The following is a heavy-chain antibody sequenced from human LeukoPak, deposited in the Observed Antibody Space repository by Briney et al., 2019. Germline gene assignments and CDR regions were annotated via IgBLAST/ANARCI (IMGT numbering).Heavy chain of an antibody. J-gene: IGHJ4*02. CDR3: ALYGSGSYYQIDY. V-gene: IGHV1-69*01. CDR2: IIPIFGTA. D-gene: IGHD3-10*01. Sequence: VASVKVSCKASGGTFSSYAISWVRQAPGQGLEWMGGIIPIFGTANYAQKFQGRDTITADESTSTAYMELSSLRSEDTAVYYCALYGSGSYYQIDYWGQGTLVTVSS. CDR1: GGTFSSYA.